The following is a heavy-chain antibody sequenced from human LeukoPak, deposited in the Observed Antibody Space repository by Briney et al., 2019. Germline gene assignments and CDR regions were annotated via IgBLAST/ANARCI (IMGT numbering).Heavy chain of an antibody. Sequence: GASVKVSCKASGYTFTGYYMHWVRQAPGQGLEWMGWINPNSGGTNYAQKFQGRVTMTRDTSISTAYMELSRLRSDDTAVYYCARDQDFWDILTGSKQPDWFDPWGQGTLVTVSS. CDR1: GYTFTGYY. V-gene: IGHV1-2*02. CDR2: INPNSGGT. CDR3: ARDQDFWDILTGSKQPDWFDP. J-gene: IGHJ5*02. D-gene: IGHD3-9*01.